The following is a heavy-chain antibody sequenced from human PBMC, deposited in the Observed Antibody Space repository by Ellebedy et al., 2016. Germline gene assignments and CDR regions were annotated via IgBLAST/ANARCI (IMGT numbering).Heavy chain of an antibody. J-gene: IGHJ3*01. V-gene: IGHV4-31*03. CDR2: IFYSGST. Sequence: SETLSLTCTVSGGSISSGGYHWNWIRQHPGKGLEWIGYIFYSGSTYYNPSLKSRVSISVDKSKNQVSLRLSSVTAADTAVYYCARGTTVINWGWCAFDVWGQGTMVTVSS. D-gene: IGHD7-27*01. CDR3: ARGTTVINWGWCAFDV. CDR1: GGSISSGGYH.